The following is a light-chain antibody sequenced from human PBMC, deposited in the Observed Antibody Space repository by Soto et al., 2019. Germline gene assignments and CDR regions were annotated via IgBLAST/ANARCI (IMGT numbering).Light chain of an antibody. CDR2: SNN. Sequence: QSVLTQPPSASGTPGQRVTISCSGGTSNVGGYTVNWYQHLPGTAPKLLIYSNNQRPSGVPDRFSGSKSGTSASLAISGLQSEDEAHYYCAAWDGSLNWPVFGGGTKLTVL. J-gene: IGLJ2*01. V-gene: IGLV1-44*01. CDR3: AAWDGSLNWPV. CDR1: TSNVGGYT.